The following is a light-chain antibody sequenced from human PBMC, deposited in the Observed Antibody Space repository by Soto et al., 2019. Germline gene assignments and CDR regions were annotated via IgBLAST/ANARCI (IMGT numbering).Light chain of an antibody. J-gene: IGLJ1*01. V-gene: IGLV1-40*01. CDR2: GNS. CDR3: QSYYSSLRGYV. CDR1: SSNIGAGYD. Sequence: QSVLTQPPSVSGAPGQRVTISCTGSSSNIGAGYDVHWYQQLPGTAPKLLIYGNSNRPSGVPDRFSGSKSGTSASLAITGVLAEDDDDDYCQSYYSSLRGYVFGTGTKLTVL.